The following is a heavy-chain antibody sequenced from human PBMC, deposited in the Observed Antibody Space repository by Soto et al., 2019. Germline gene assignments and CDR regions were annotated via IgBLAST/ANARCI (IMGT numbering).Heavy chain of an antibody. D-gene: IGHD2-21*02. CDR2: ISRSGGST. CDR1: GFPFNSYA. Sequence: GGSLRLSCAASGFPFNSYAMTWVRQAPGKGLEWVSAISRSGGSTYYADSVKGRFTISRDTSKNTLYLQMNSLRGEDTAVYYCAKAICGGDCYPIWYYGLDVWGPGTTVTVSS. CDR3: AKAICGGDCYPIWYYGLDV. V-gene: IGHV3-23*01. J-gene: IGHJ6*02.